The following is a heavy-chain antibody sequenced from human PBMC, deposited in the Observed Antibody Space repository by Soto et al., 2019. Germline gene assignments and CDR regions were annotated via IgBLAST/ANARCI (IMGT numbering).Heavy chain of an antibody. V-gene: IGHV3-23*01. CDR3: AKVDYVVVGSNVVWWFDP. CDR1: GFNFSNYA. J-gene: IGHJ5*02. Sequence: EVQLLESGGGLVQPGGSLRLSCAASGFNFSNYAISWVRQAPGKGLEWVSAISGSGINTYYADSEKGRCTVSRDNYKNTVYLQVNSLRAEAKAVDYCAKVDYVVVGSNVVWWFDPWGQGTLVTVSS. D-gene: IGHD2-8*01. CDR2: ISGSGINT.